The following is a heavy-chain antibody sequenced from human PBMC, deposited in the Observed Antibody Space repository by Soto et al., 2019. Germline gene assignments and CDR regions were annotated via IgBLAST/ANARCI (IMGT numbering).Heavy chain of an antibody. D-gene: IGHD6-13*01. J-gene: IGHJ6*02. CDR1: GGTFSSYA. Sequence: QVQLVQSGAEVKKPGSSVKVSCKASGGTFSSYAISWVRQAPGQGLEWMGGIIPIFGTANYAQKFQGRVTITADKSTSTAYMELSSLRSEDTAVYYCASAGGSSSWYYYYGMDVWGQGTTVTVSS. CDR3: ASAGGSSSWYYYYGMDV. V-gene: IGHV1-69*06. CDR2: IIPIFGTA.